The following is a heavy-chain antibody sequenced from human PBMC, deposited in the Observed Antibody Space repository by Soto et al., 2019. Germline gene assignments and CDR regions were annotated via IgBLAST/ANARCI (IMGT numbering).Heavy chain of an antibody. J-gene: IGHJ4*02. Sequence: WGSLRLSCAASGFTLIDHFIEWFRQSPGKWLEWVGRTKHKAASYTTDYAASVNGRFTISRDDSKNSLYLQMNSLKTEDTAMYYCVTLQFSRWFYWGLGTLVTVSS. V-gene: IGHV3-72*01. CDR3: VTLQFSRWFY. D-gene: IGHD4-4*01. CDR1: GFTLIDHF. CDR2: TKHKAASYTT.